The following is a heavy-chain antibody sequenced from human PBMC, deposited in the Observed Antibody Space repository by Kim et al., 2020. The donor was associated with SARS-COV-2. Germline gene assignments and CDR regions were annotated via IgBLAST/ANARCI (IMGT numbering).Heavy chain of an antibody. CDR2: ISYDGSNK. V-gene: IGHV3-30*18. D-gene: IGHD6-13*01. Sequence: GGSLRLSCAASGFTFSSYGMHWVRQAPGKGLEWVAVISYDGSNKYYADSVKGRFTISRDNSKNTLYLQMNSLRAEDTAVYYCAKDIGPPNSSSWKGGVQHWGQGTLVTVSS. CDR3: AKDIGPPNSSSWKGGVQH. CDR1: GFTFSSYG. J-gene: IGHJ1*01.